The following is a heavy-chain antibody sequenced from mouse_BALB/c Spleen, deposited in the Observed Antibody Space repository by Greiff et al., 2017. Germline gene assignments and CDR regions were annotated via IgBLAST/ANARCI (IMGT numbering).Heavy chain of an antibody. CDR2: ISYSGST. Sequence: EVQGVESGPGLVKPSQSLSLTCTVTGYSITSDYAWNWIRQFPGNKLEWMGYISYSGSTSYNPSLKSRISITRDTSKNQFFLQLNSVTTEDTATYYCARGALLRLQFAYWGQGTLVTVSA. J-gene: IGHJ3*01. CDR1: GYSITSDYA. CDR3: ARGALLRLQFAY. V-gene: IGHV3-2*02. D-gene: IGHD1-2*01.